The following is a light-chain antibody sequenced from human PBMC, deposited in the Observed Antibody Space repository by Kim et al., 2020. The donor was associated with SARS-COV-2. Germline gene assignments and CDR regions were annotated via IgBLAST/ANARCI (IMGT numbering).Light chain of an antibody. J-gene: IGKJ2*01. V-gene: IGKV3-20*01. Sequence: EIVLTQSPGTLSLSPGERATLSCRASQSLRRSSLAWYQQKPGRTPRLLIYDTSSRATGIPDRFSGSGSGTDFALTINRLEPEDFAVYYCQHYDSEPVTFGQGTKLEI. CDR3: QHYDSEPVT. CDR1: QSLRRSS. CDR2: DTS.